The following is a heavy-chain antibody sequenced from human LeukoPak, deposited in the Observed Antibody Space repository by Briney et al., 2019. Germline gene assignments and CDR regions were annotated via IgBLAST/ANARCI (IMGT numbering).Heavy chain of an antibody. J-gene: IGHJ4*02. D-gene: IGHD3-3*01. V-gene: IGHV4-4*07. Sequence: SETLSLTCTVSGGSISSYYWSWIRQPAGKAPEWIGRIYSSGVINYNPSLKSRVTMSLDNSKNQLSLKLSYVTAADTAVYYCARDTGKSGYPDYWGQGTLVTVSS. CDR2: IYSSGVI. CDR1: GGSISSYY. CDR3: ARDTGKSGYPDY.